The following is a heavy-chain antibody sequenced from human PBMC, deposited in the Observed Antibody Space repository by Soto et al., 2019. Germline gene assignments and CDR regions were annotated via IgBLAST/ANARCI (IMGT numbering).Heavy chain of an antibody. J-gene: IGHJ6*02. V-gene: IGHV3-15*01. D-gene: IGHD4-17*01. CDR2: IKSKTDGGTT. CDR3: TTVYGGNSGHYYYYYGMDV. CDR1: GFTFSNAW. Sequence: EVQLVESGGGLVKPGGSLRLSCAASGFTFSNAWMSWVRQAPGKGLEWVGRIKSKTDGGTTDYAAPVKGRFTISRDDSXNXLXPQMNSLKTEDTAGYYCTTVYGGNSGHYYYYYGMDVWGQGTTVTVSS.